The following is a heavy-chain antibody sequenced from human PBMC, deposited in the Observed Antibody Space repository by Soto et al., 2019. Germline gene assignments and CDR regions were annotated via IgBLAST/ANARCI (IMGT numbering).Heavy chain of an antibody. CDR1: DGYISSLGYH. CDR3: ARDIQYSRLFYGMDV. J-gene: IGHJ6*02. CDR2: IYYSGST. Sequence: TVSDGYISSLGYHRSMNQQNPGKGLEWIGYIYYSGSTYYNPSLKSRVTISVDTSKNQFSLKLSSVTAADTAVYYCARDIQYSRLFYGMDVWGQGTTVNVSS. D-gene: IGHD6-13*01. V-gene: IGHV4-31*03.